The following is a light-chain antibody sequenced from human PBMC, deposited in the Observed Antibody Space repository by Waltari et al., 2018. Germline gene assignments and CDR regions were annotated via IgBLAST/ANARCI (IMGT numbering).Light chain of an antibody. Sequence: DIQMTQSPSTLSASVGDRVTITCRASQSISSWLAWYQQKQGKAPKLLIYDASSLESGVPSRFSGSGSGTEFTLTISSLQPDDFATYYCQQYNSYLLTFGGGTKVEIK. V-gene: IGKV1-5*01. J-gene: IGKJ4*01. CDR3: QQYNSYLLT. CDR1: QSISSW. CDR2: DAS.